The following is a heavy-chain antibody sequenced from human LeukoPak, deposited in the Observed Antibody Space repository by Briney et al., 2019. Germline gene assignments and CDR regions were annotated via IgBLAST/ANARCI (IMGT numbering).Heavy chain of an antibody. CDR3: ARAGRSMGEVSLDGY. J-gene: IGHJ4*02. CDR2: TNPNSGNT. Sequence: GASVKVSCKASGYTFTSYDINWVRQATGQGLEWMGWTNPNSGNTGYAQKFQGRVTMTRNTSISTAYMELSSLRSEDTAVYYCARAGRSMGEVSLDGYWGQGTLVTVSS. CDR1: GYTFTSYD. V-gene: IGHV1-8*01. D-gene: IGHD3-16*01.